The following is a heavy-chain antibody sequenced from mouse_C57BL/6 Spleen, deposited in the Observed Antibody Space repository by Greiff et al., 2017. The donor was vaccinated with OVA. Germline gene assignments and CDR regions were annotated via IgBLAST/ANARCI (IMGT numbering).Heavy chain of an antibody. D-gene: IGHD2-12*01. CDR2: ILPGSGST. J-gene: IGHJ4*01. V-gene: IGHV1-9*01. CDR1: GYTFTGYW. CDR3: ARGGITRVHYSMDY. Sequence: VKVVESGAELMKPGASVKLSCKATGYTFTGYWIEWVKQRPGHGLEWIGEILPGSGSTTYNAKFKGKATFTADTSSNTAYRQLSSLTNEDSVIYYGARGGITRVHYSMDYWGQGTSVTVSA.